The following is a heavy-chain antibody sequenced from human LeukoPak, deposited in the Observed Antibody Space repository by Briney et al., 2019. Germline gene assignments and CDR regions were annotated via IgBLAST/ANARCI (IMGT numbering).Heavy chain of an antibody. Sequence: GGSLRLSCAASGFTFSSSAMSWVRQAPGKGLEWVSAISGSGGSTYYADSVKGQFTISRDNSKNTLYLQMNSLRAEDTAVYYCAKASTNWGKFYLDYWGQGTLVTVSS. J-gene: IGHJ4*02. CDR1: GFTFSSSA. CDR3: AKASTNWGKFYLDY. D-gene: IGHD7-27*01. V-gene: IGHV3-23*01. CDR2: ISGSGGST.